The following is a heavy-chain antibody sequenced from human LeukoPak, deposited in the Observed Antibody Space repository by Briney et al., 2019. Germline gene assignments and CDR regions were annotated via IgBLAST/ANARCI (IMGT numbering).Heavy chain of an antibody. CDR2: IIPCGGST. D-gene: IGHD6-6*01. CDR1: GYTFTSYY. CDR3: ARAGRIAARPARFDP. V-gene: IGHV1-46*01. J-gene: IGHJ5*02. Sequence: ASVKLSFTASGYTFTSYYMHWGRQAPGQGLGWMGKIIPCGGSTSYAQKFPARVTMTRNIATTTIYMELSSLRSEAAAVYYCARAGRIAARPARFDPWGQGTLVTVSS.